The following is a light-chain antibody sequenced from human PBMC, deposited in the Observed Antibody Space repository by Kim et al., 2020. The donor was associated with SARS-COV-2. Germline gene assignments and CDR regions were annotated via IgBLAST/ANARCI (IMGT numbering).Light chain of an antibody. V-gene: IGLV3-9*01. J-gene: IGLJ2*01. Sequence: SYELTQPLSVSLALGQTAKITCGGNYIGNKNVHWYQKKPGQAPLLVIFRDSKRPSGIPERFSGSNSENTATLTIDRVQAGDEADYYCQVWDSNTAIFGGGTQLTVL. CDR1: YIGNKN. CDR3: QVWDSNTAI. CDR2: RDS.